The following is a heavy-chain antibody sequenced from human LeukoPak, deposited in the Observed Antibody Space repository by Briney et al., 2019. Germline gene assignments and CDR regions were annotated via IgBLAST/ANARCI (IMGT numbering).Heavy chain of an antibody. V-gene: IGHV4-34*01. CDR3: ARSYSSSWTFDY. D-gene: IGHD6-13*01. CDR1: GGSFSGYY. J-gene: IGHJ4*02. Sequence: SETLSLTCAVYGGSFSGYYWSWIRQPPGKGLEWIGEINHSGSTNYNPSLKSRVTISVDTSKNQFSLKLSSVTAADTAVYYCARSYSSSWTFDYWGQGTLVTVSS. CDR2: INHSGST.